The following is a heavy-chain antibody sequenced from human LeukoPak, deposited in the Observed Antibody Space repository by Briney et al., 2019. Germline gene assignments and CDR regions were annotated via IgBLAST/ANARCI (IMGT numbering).Heavy chain of an antibody. Sequence: GGSLRLSCAASGFTFSSYAMHWVRQAPGKGLEWVAVISYDGSNKNYADSVKGRFTISRDNTKNSLYLQMNSLRAEDTAVYYCARDPYSGSQNDAFDIWGQGTMVTVSS. V-gene: IGHV3-30*04. D-gene: IGHD1-26*01. J-gene: IGHJ3*02. CDR1: GFTFSSYA. CDR2: ISYDGSNK. CDR3: ARDPYSGSQNDAFDI.